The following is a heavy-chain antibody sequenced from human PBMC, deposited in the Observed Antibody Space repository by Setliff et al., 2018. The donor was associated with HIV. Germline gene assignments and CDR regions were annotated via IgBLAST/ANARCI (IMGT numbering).Heavy chain of an antibody. V-gene: IGHV3-53*01. D-gene: IGHD4-17*01. Sequence: PGGSLRLSCAASGFTVSRYYMSWVRQAPGKGLEWVSIIYSGGTTYYADSVKGRFIISRHNSKNTVYLQMNSLRAEDTALYYCAKVVSYLYGPRLAFDFWGQGTLVTVSS. CDR3: AKVVSYLYGPRLAFDF. CDR1: GFTVSRYY. J-gene: IGHJ4*02. CDR2: IYSGGTT.